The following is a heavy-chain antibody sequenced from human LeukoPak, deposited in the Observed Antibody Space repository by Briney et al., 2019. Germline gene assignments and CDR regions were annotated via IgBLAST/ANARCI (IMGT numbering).Heavy chain of an antibody. CDR3: AKGTGSYIHDAFDI. D-gene: IGHD3-10*01. CDR1: RFTFYDFA. Sequence: PGGSLTLSCAASRFTFYDFAMLWVRHAPGKGLEWVSGISWNSGSIGYADSVKGRFTIYRDNAKNSLYLQMNSLRAEDTALYYYAKGTGSYIHDAFDIWGQGTMVTVSS. J-gene: IGHJ3*02. CDR2: ISWNSGSI. V-gene: IGHV3-9*01.